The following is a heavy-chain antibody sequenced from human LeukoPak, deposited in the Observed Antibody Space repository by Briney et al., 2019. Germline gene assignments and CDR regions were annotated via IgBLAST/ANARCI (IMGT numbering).Heavy chain of an antibody. CDR1: GGPISSYY. CDR2: IYTSGST. Sequence: SETLSLTCTVSGGPISSYYWSWIRQPAGKGLEWIGRIYTSGSTNYNPSLKSRVTMSVDTSKNQFSLKLSSVTAADTAVYYCAREKGYSSSWWPYYFDYWGQGTLVTVSS. J-gene: IGHJ4*02. V-gene: IGHV4-4*07. CDR3: AREKGYSSSWWPYYFDY. D-gene: IGHD6-13*01.